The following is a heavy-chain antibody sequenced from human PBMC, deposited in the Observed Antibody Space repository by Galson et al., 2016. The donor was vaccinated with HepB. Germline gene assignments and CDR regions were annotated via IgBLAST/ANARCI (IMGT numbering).Heavy chain of an antibody. D-gene: IGHD5-24*01. Sequence: SLRLSCAASGFTFSNYAMTWVRQAPGKGLEGVSAITASGAVTYYADSVKGRFTLSRDTSKTTLYLQMKSLRVEDTAIYYCAKGGDGYIRYYDSWGQGTLVTVSS. CDR1: GFTFSNYA. J-gene: IGHJ4*02. V-gene: IGHV3-23*01. CDR2: ITASGAVT. CDR3: AKGGDGYIRYYDS.